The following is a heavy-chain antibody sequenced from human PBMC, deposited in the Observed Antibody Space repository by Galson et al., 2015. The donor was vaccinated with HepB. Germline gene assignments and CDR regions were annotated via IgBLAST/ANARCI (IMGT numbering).Heavy chain of an antibody. D-gene: IGHD3-3*01. CDR3: AKDNDFLSGYSYYFDH. CDR2: ISGSAGST. J-gene: IGHJ4*02. V-gene: IGHV3-23*01. Sequence: SLRLSCAASGFSFSSYAMNWVRQAPGKGLKWVSSISGSAGSTYYADSVKGRFTISRDNSKNTLYLQMSSLRAEDTAVYYCAKDNDFLSGYSYYFDHWGQGTLVTVSS. CDR1: GFSFSSYA.